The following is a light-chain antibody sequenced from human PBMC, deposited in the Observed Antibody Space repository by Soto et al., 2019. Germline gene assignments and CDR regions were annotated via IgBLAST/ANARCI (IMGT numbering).Light chain of an antibody. CDR1: QSVSSY. Sequence: ELVLTQSPATLSLSPGERATLSCRASQSVSSYLAWYQQKPGQAHRLLIYDASNRATGIPARFSGSGSGTDFTLTISSLEPEDFAVYYCQQRSNLPPWTFGQGTKVEIK. V-gene: IGKV3-11*01. CDR3: QQRSNLPPWT. J-gene: IGKJ1*01. CDR2: DAS.